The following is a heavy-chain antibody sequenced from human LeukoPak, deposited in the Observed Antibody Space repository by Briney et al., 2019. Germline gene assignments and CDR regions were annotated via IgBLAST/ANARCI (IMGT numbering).Heavy chain of an antibody. V-gene: IGHV1-46*01. CDR2: INPSGGST. J-gene: IGHJ2*01. D-gene: IGHD2-2*01. CDR3: ARGQPYCSSTSCRPGFDWYFDL. CDR1: GYTFTGYY. Sequence: ASVKVSCKASGYTFTGYYMHWVRQAPGQGLEWMGIINPSGGSTSYAQKFQGRVTMTRDTSTSTVYMELSSLRSEDTAVYYCARGQPYCSSTSCRPGFDWYFDLWGRGTLVTVSS.